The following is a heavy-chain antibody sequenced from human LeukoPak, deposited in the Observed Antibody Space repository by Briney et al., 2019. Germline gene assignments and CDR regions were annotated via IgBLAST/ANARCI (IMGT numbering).Heavy chain of an antibody. D-gene: IGHD2-2*01. Sequence: PGGSLRLSCAASGFTFSNAWMSWVRQAPGKGLEWVSSISSSSSYIYYADSVKGRFTISRDNAKNSLYLQMNSLRAEDTAVYYCAREVPREYQLLGDYMDVWGKGTTVTVSS. V-gene: IGHV3-21*01. J-gene: IGHJ6*03. CDR3: AREVPREYQLLGDYMDV. CDR2: ISSSSSYI. CDR1: GFTFSNAW.